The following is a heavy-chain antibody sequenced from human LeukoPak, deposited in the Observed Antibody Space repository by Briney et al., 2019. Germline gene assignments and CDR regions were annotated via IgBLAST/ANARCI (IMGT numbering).Heavy chain of an antibody. V-gene: IGHV3-23*01. D-gene: IGHD6-19*01. CDR2: ISGSGGST. Sequence: GGSLRLSCAASGFSYAMSWVRQAPGKGLEWVSAISGSGGSTYYADSVKGRFTISRDNSKNTLYLQMNSLRAEDTAVYYCAKDSGPQWLKVGDDAFDIWGQGTMVTVSS. J-gene: IGHJ3*02. CDR1: GFSYA. CDR3: AKDSGPQWLKVGDDAFDI.